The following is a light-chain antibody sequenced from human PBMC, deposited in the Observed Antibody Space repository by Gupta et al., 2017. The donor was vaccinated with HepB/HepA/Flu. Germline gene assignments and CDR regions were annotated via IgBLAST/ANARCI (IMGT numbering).Light chain of an antibody. CDR1: QSIDTY. CDR3: QQTDNTPPT. CDR2: AAI. V-gene: IGKV1-39*01. Sequence: DILMTQSPFSLSASGGDTITITCRASQSIDTYLNWYQQKPGKTPKLLISAAIDLQSGVPSRFSGSGSGTDFTLTISGLKPEDFATYYCQQTDNTPPTFGQGTQVDIK. J-gene: IGKJ1*01.